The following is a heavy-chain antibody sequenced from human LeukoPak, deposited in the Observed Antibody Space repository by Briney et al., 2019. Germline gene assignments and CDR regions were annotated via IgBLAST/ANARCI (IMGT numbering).Heavy chain of an antibody. Sequence: GASVKVSCKASGGTFSSYAVSWVRQAPGQGLEWMGGIIPIFGTANYAQEFQGRVTITADESTSTAYMELSSLRSEDTAVYYCARDQNILTGYYLNDAFDIWGQGTMVTVSS. D-gene: IGHD3-9*01. CDR1: GGTFSSYA. V-gene: IGHV1-69*13. J-gene: IGHJ3*02. CDR3: ARDQNILTGYYLNDAFDI. CDR2: IIPIFGTA.